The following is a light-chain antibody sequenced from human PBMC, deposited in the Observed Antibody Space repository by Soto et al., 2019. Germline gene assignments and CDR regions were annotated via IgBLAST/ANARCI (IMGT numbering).Light chain of an antibody. CDR2: AAS. CDR3: QHLNTYPVT. J-gene: IGKJ4*01. V-gene: IGKV1-9*01. CDR1: QGISRY. Sequence: IQLTQSPSSLSASVGDSVTITCRASQGISRYLSWYQQKPGRAPKLLISAASTLQSGVPARFSGSGSGTDYTLSITSLQPEDFATYYCQHLNTYPVTFGGGTKVEIK.